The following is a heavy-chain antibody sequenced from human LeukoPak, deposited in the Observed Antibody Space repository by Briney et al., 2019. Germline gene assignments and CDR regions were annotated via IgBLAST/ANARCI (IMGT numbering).Heavy chain of an antibody. CDR2: INPNSGGT. J-gene: IGHJ5*02. CDR3: AREDKAVWFDP. CDR1: GYTFTGYY. Sequence: ASVKVSCKSSGYTFTGYYMHWVRQAPGQGLEWMGWINPNSGGTNYAQKFQGRVTMTRDTSISTAYMELSRLRSDDPAVYYCAREDKAVWFDPWGQGTLVTVSS. V-gene: IGHV1-2*02. D-gene: IGHD6-19*01.